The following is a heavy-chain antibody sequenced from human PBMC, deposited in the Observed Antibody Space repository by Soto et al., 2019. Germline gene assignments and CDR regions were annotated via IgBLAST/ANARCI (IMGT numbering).Heavy chain of an antibody. V-gene: IGHV4-59*01. Sequence: PSETLSLTCTVSGGSISSYYWSWIRQPPGKGLEWIGYIYYSGSTNYNPSLKSRVTISVDTSKNQFSLKLSSVTAADTAVYYCARVYYYDSSGYSIDAFDIWGQGTMVTVSS. D-gene: IGHD3-22*01. CDR3: ARVYYYDSSGYSIDAFDI. CDR1: GGSISSYY. J-gene: IGHJ3*02. CDR2: IYYSGST.